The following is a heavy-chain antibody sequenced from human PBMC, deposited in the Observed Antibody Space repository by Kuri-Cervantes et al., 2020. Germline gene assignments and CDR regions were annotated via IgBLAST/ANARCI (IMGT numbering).Heavy chain of an antibody. CDR1: GFTFSSYW. Sequence: GESLKISCAASGFTFSSYWMSRVRQAPGKGLEWVANIKQDGSEKYYVDSVKGRFTISRDNAKNSLYLQMNSLRAEDTAVYYCAREFGRPAQWFREEKAFDIWGQGTMVTVSS. CDR2: IKQDGSEK. CDR3: AREFGRPAQWFREEKAFDI. V-gene: IGHV3-7*01. J-gene: IGHJ3*02. D-gene: IGHD3-10*01.